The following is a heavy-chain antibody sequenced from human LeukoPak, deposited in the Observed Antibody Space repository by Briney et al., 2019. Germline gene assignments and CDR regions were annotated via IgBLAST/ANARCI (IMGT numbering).Heavy chain of an antibody. Sequence: GGSLRLSCAASGFTFSSYSMNWVRQAPGKGLEWVSSISSSSSYIYYADSVKGRFTISRDNAKNSLYLQMNSLRAEDTAVYYCARDLIVVAPAAITYYYYGMDVWGQGTTVTVSS. CDR1: GFTFSSYS. CDR2: ISSSSSYI. CDR3: ARDLIVVAPAAITYYYYGMDV. J-gene: IGHJ6*02. V-gene: IGHV3-21*01. D-gene: IGHD2-2*02.